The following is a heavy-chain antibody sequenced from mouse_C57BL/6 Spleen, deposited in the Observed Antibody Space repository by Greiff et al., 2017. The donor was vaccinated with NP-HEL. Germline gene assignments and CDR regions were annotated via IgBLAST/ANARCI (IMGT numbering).Heavy chain of an antibody. CDR3: ARADSSGYVWFAY. J-gene: IGHJ3*01. CDR1: GYAFSSYW. V-gene: IGHV1-80*01. D-gene: IGHD3-2*02. Sequence: QVQLQQSGAELVKPGASVKISCKASGYAFSSYWMNWVKQRPGKGLEWIGQIYPGDGDTNYNGKFKGKATLTADKSSSTAYMQLSSLTSEDSAVYFCARADSSGYVWFAYWGQGTLVTVSA. CDR2: IYPGDGDT.